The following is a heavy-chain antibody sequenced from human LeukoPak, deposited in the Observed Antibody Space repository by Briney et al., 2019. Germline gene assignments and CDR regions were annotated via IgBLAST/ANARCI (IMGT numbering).Heavy chain of an antibody. CDR1: GFTFSGYG. CDR3: AKVASLSTFDF. Sequence: GGSLRLSCATSGFTFSGYGMHWVRQALGKGLERVTVIWSDGSKYYADSVKGRFTISRDNSKNTLYLQMNSLRAEDSAVYYCAKVASLSTFDFWGQGTLVTVSS. CDR2: IWSDGSK. D-gene: IGHD5/OR15-5a*01. J-gene: IGHJ4*02. V-gene: IGHV3-33*06.